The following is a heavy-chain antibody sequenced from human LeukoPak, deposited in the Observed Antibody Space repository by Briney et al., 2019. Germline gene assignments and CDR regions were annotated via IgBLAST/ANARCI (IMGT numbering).Heavy chain of an antibody. CDR1: GFTFSDYY. D-gene: IGHD6-13*01. CDR3: ASYSSRKNYYFDY. J-gene: IGHJ4*02. Sequence: PGGSLRLSCAASGFTFSDYYMSWLRQAPGKGMEWVSYISSSGSTIYYADSVKGRFTISRDNAKNSLYLQMNSLRAEDTAVCYCASYSSRKNYYFDYWGQGTLVTVSS. V-gene: IGHV3-11*01. CDR2: ISSSGSTI.